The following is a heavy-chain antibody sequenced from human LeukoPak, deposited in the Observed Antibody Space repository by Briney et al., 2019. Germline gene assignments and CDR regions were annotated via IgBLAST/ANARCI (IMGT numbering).Heavy chain of an antibody. J-gene: IGHJ4*02. V-gene: IGHV3-9*01. Sequence: GRSLRLSCAASGFTFDDYAMHWVRQAPGKGLEWVSGISWNGGSIAYADSVKGRFTISRDNAKNSLFLQMNSLRTEDTALYSCAKDRGPYGDRFGYFDYWGQGTLITVSS. CDR3: AKDRGPYGDRFGYFDY. CDR2: ISWNGGSI. CDR1: GFTFDDYA. D-gene: IGHD4-17*01.